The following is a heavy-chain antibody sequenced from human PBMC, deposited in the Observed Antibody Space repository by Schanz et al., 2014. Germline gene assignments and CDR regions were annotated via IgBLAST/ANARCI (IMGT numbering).Heavy chain of an antibody. D-gene: IGHD1-1*01. V-gene: IGHV3-48*01. CDR1: GFTFSSYS. Sequence: EVQLVESGGGLVQPGGSLRLSCTASGFTFSSYSMNWVRQAPGKGLEWISYITYNGGTIYYADSVKGRFTISRDNAKNSLYLEMNSLRAEDTALYYCARDRRNADLDYWGQGTLVTFSS. J-gene: IGHJ4*02. CDR3: ARDRRNADLDY. CDR2: ITYNGGTI.